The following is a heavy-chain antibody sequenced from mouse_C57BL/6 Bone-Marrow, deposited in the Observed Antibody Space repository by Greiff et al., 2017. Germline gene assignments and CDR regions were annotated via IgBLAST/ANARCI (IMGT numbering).Heavy chain of an antibody. CDR3: AREGGYYGNGVNFDY. D-gene: IGHD2-1*01. V-gene: IGHV1-63*01. CDR2: IYPGGGYT. J-gene: IGHJ2*01. Sequence: VQLQQSGAELVRPGTSVKMSCKASGYTFTNYWIGWAKQRPGHGLEWVGDIYPGGGYTNYNEKFKGKATLTADKSSSTAYMQFSSLTSEDSAIYYCAREGGYYGNGVNFDYWGQGTTLTVSS. CDR1: GYTFTNYW.